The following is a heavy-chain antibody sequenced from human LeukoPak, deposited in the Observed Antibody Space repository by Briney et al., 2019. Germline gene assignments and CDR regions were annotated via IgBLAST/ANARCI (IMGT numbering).Heavy chain of an antibody. V-gene: IGHV3-15*01. CDR1: GFTFSNAW. CDR2: IKSKTDGGTT. Sequence: GGSLRLSCAASGFTFSNAWMSWVRQAPGKGLEWVGRIKSKTDGGTTDYAAPVKGRFTISRDDSKNTLYLQMNSLKTEDTAAYYCTTFTMVRGVVKYWGQGTLVTVSS. CDR3: TTFTMVRGVVKY. D-gene: IGHD3-10*01. J-gene: IGHJ4*02.